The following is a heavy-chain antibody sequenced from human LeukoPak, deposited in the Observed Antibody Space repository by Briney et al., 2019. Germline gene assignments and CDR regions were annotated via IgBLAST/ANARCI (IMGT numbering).Heavy chain of an antibody. D-gene: IGHD3-10*01. Sequence: NTSETLSLTCTVSGGSISSSSYYWGRIRQPPGKGLEWIGSIYYSGSTYYNPSLKSRVTISVDTSKNQFSLKLSSVTAADTAVYYCARHYRMGVRGVRWFDPWGQGTLVTVSS. CDR3: ARHYRMGVRGVRWFDP. CDR2: IYYSGST. J-gene: IGHJ5*02. V-gene: IGHV4-39*01. CDR1: GGSISSSSYY.